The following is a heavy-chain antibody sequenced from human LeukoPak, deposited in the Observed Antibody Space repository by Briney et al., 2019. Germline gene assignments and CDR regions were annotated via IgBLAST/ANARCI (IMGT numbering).Heavy chain of an antibody. V-gene: IGHV3-9*01. CDR3: AKDAAYCGGDCYSGHFDY. D-gene: IGHD2-21*02. CDR2: ISWNSGSI. J-gene: IGHJ4*02. Sequence: PGGSLRLSCAASGFTFDDYAMHWVRQAPGKGLEWVSGISWNSGSIGYADSVKGRFTISRDNAKNSLYLQMNSLRVEDTALYYCAKDAAYCGGDCYSGHFDYWGQGTLVTVSS. CDR1: GFTFDDYA.